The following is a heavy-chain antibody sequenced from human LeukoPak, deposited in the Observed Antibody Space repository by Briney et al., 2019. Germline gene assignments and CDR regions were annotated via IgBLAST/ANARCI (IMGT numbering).Heavy chain of an antibody. J-gene: IGHJ5*02. CDR2: INHSGST. CDR3: ARSTVSTLRRGFDP. D-gene: IGHD4-17*01. V-gene: IGHV4-34*01. CDR1: GGSFSGYY. Sequence: PSETLSLTCAVYGGSFSGYYWSWIRQPPGKGLEWIGEINHSGSTNYNPSLKSRVTISVDTSKNQFSLKLSSVTAADTAVYYCARSTVSTLRRGFDPWGQGTLVTVSS.